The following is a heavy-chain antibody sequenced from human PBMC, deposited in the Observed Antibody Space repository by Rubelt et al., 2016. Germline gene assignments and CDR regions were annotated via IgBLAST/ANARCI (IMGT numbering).Heavy chain of an antibody. CDR1: GFTFSSYW. J-gene: IGHJ4*02. D-gene: IGHD3-22*01. Sequence: EVQLVESGGGLVQPGGSLRLSCAASGFTFSSYWMSWVRQAPGKGLEWVANIKQDGREKYYVDSVKGRFTSSRDNAKNSLYLQMNSLRAEDTAVYYCARHSSGYYYCPDYWGQGTLVTVSS. CDR2: IKQDGREK. CDR3: ARHSSGYYYCPDY. V-gene: IGHV3-7*05.